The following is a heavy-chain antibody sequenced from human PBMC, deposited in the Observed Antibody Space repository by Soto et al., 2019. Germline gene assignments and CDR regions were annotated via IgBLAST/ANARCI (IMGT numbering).Heavy chain of an antibody. V-gene: IGHV1-8*01. CDR1: GYTFTSYD. Sequence: ASVKVSCKASGYTFTSYDINWVRQATGQGPEWLGWMNPNNGNTGYAQKFQGRVTFSWDTSISTAYLDLRDLRSDDTAVYYCARYVFARAFDVWGQGTMVTVSS. J-gene: IGHJ3*01. D-gene: IGHD3-10*02. CDR3: ARYVFARAFDV. CDR2: MNPNNGNT.